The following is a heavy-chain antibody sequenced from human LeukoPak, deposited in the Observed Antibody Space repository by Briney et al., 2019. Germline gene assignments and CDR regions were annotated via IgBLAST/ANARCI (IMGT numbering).Heavy chain of an antibody. CDR3: ARVPAIEWEPGIYYFDY. CDR2: IYHSGST. CDR1: GYSISSGYY. V-gene: IGHV4-38-2*02. J-gene: IGHJ4*02. D-gene: IGHD1-26*01. Sequence: RPSETLSLTCTVSGYSISSGYYWGWIRQPPGKGLEWIGSIYHSGSTYYNPSLKSRVTISVDTSKDQFSLKLRSVTAADTAVYYCARVPAIEWEPGIYYFDYWGQGTLVTVSS.